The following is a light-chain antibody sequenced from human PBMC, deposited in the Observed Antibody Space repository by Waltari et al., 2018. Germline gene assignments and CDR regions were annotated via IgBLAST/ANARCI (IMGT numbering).Light chain of an antibody. CDR2: EVI. CDR1: SSDDGFYNL. V-gene: IGLV2-23*02. Sequence: QSALTQPASVSGSPGQSITISCTGTSSDDGFYNLVSWYHQHPDKAPKRMVYEVIERPSGVSNRFSGSKSGNTASLTISGLQAEDEADYYCCSYAGRNIWVFGGGTKLTVL. CDR3: CSYAGRNIWV. J-gene: IGLJ3*02.